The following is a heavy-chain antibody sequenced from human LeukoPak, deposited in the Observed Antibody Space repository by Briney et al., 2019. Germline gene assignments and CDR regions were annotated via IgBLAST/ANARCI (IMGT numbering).Heavy chain of an antibody. CDR1: GYTFTSYA. Sequence: GASVKVSCKASGYTFTSYAMHWVRQAPGQRLEWMGWINAGNGNTKYSQKFQGRVTITRDTSASTAYTELSGLRSEDTAVYYCARVRHGSSSLDYWGQGTLVTVSS. V-gene: IGHV1-3*01. CDR2: INAGNGNT. CDR3: ARVRHGSSSLDY. J-gene: IGHJ4*02. D-gene: IGHD6-6*01.